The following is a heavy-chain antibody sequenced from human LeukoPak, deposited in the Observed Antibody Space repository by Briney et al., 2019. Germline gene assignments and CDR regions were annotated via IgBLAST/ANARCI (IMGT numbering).Heavy chain of an antibody. CDR1: EFTVSSNS. D-gene: IGHD3-10*01. J-gene: IGHJ4*02. V-gene: IGHV3-21*01. CDR2: ISSSSSYI. Sequence: VQPGGSLRLSCAASEFTVSSNSMSWVRQAPGKGLEWVSSISSSSSYIYYADSVKGRFTISRDNAKNSLYLQMNSLRAEDTAVYYCARVPEFFDYWGQGTPVTVS. CDR3: ARVPEFFDY.